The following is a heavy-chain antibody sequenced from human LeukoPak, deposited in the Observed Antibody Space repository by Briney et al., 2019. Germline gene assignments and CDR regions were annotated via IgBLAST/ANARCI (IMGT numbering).Heavy chain of an antibody. CDR3: AKDIRPLRSDPKGALDY. J-gene: IGHJ4*02. Sequence: GGSLRLSCAASGFTFDDYAMHWVRQAPGKGREGVSGISWNSGSIGYADAVKGRFTISRDNAKNSLYLQIKSLRAEDTALYYCAKDIRPLRSDPKGALDYWGQGTLVTVSS. CDR2: ISWNSGSI. CDR1: GFTFDDYA. D-gene: IGHD1-26*01. V-gene: IGHV3-9*01.